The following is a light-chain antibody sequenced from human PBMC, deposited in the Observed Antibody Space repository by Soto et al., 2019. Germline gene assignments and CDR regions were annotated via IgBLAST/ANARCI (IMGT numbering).Light chain of an antibody. Sequence: QSVLTQPPSASATPGQRVALSCTGSDSNIGSNTVNWFQQLPGAAPKLLIYGNTQRPSGVPDRFSGSRSGTSASLVISGLQSEDEADYYCAAWDDSLYGYVFGTGTKVT. CDR2: GNT. V-gene: IGLV1-44*01. J-gene: IGLJ1*01. CDR3: AAWDDSLYGYV. CDR1: DSNIGSNT.